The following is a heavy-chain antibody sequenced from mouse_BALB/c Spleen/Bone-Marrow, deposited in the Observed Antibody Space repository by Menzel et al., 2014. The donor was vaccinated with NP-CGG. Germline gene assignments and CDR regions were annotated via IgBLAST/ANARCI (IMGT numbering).Heavy chain of an antibody. Sequence: VQLVESGAELVKPGASVKLSCKASGYTFTSYYMYWVKQRPGQGLEWIGEINPSNGGTNFNEKFKSKATLTVDKSSSTAYMQPSSLTSEDSAVYYCTREGDSPFAYWGQGTLVTVSA. J-gene: IGHJ3*01. D-gene: IGHD2-13*01. CDR3: TREGDSPFAY. CDR2: INPSNGGT. CDR1: GYTFTSYY. V-gene: IGHV1S81*02.